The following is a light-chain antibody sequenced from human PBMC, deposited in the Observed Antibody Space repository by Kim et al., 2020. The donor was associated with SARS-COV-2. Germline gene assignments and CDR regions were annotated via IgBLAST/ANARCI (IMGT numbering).Light chain of an antibody. CDR2: EVN. CDR1: SSDIGGYNF. J-gene: IGLJ2*01. Sequence: QSVTISCTGTSSDIGGYNFVAWYQQHPGKAPKVMIYEVNKRPSGVPDRFSGSKSDNTASLTVSGLQAEDEADYYCSSYAGRQNLVFGGGTQLTVL. V-gene: IGLV2-8*01. CDR3: SSYAGRQNLV.